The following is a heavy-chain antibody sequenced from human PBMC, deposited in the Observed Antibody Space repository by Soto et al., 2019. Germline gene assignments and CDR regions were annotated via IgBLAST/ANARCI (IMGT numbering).Heavy chain of an antibody. J-gene: IGHJ4*02. CDR1: GLTFGSYG. V-gene: IGHV3-33*06. D-gene: IGHD6-19*01. CDR3: AKEFWYSRDWYRGYFDH. Sequence: SLRLSCAASGLTFGSYGMHWVRQAPGKGLEWVAGTWYDGSKQYYADSVKGRFTISRDNSKKTLYLQMNSLRVEDTAVYYCAKEFWYSRDWYRGYFDHWGQGTLVTVSS. CDR2: TWYDGSKQ.